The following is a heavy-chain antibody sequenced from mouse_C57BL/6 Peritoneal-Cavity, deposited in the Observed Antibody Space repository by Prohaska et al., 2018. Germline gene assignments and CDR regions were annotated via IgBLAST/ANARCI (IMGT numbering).Heavy chain of an antibody. J-gene: IGHJ3*01. Sequence: EVKLEESGGGLVQPGGSMKLSCVASGFTFSNYWMNWVLQSPEKGLEWVAQIRLKSDNYEKHYAESVKGRVTISRDDSKSSVYLQMNNLRAEDTGIYYCTGPAAWFAYWGQGTLVTVSA. CDR3: TGPAAWFAY. CDR1: GFTFSNYW. V-gene: IGHV6-3*01. CDR2: IRLKSDNYEK.